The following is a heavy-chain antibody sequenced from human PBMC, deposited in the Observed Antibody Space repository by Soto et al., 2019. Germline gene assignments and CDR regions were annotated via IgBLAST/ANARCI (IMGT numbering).Heavy chain of an antibody. V-gene: IGHV3-30-3*01. Sequence: QVQLVESGGGVVQPGRSLRLSCAASGFTFSSYAMHWVRQAPGKGLEWVAVISYDGSNKYYADSVKGRFTISRDNSKNTLYMQMNSLRAEDTAVYYCARERASWGSPFGMDVWGQGTTVTVSS. CDR2: ISYDGSNK. D-gene: IGHD7-27*01. J-gene: IGHJ6*02. CDR3: ARERASWGSPFGMDV. CDR1: GFTFSSYA.